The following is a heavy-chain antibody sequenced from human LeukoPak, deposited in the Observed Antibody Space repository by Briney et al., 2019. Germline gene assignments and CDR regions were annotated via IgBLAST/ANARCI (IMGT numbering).Heavy chain of an antibody. CDR2: IKPVGSET. CDR1: AFTFSSYW. V-gene: IGHV3-7*01. CDR3: ARDPRSAMVRGVKKNWFDP. J-gene: IGHJ5*02. D-gene: IGHD3-10*01. Sequence: GGSRRLSSAPSAFTFSSYWMSWVRPVPRNWMGWVANIKPVGSETYHMNSVKGRFTISRDNAKNALYLQMNSLRAEDTAVYYCARDPRSAMVRGVKKNWFDPWGQGTLVTVSS.